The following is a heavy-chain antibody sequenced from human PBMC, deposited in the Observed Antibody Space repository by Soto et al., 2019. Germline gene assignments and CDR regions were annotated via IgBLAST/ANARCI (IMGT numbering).Heavy chain of an antibody. D-gene: IGHD3-9*01. Sequence: QVQLVESGGGVVQTGKSLRLSCAASGFAFSSNNMQWVRQAPGKGLEWVAFILYDGEKKYYADSVKGRFTISRDNSKNTLLLQVDSLRREDTAVYYCAKDRDWSFDSWGQGTLVTVTS. J-gene: IGHJ4*02. CDR3: AKDRDWSFDS. CDR1: GFAFSSNN. V-gene: IGHV3-30*18. CDR2: ILYDGEKK.